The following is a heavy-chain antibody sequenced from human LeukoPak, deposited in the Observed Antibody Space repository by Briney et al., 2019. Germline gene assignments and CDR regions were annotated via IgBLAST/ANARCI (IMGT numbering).Heavy chain of an antibody. Sequence: GGSLRLSYAASGFTFSNYAMSWVRQAPGQGLEWVAGTNGGNVRPQYADSVKGRFTVYRDNSKDTLYLEMSGLRAEDTAIYYCAKHHGAFQYYDWAADAFDVWGQGTVVSVSS. CDR2: TNGGNVRP. V-gene: IGHV3-23*01. CDR1: GFTFSNYA. CDR3: AKHHGAFQYYDWAADAFDV. D-gene: IGHD3-9*01. J-gene: IGHJ3*01.